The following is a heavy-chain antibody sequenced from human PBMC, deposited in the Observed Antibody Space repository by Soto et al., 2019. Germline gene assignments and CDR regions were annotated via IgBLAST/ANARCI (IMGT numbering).Heavy chain of an antibody. J-gene: IGHJ4*02. Sequence: GGSLRLSCVGSGFSFSNYNMNWVRQAPGKGLEWVSYITDSSDTVHYADSVRGRFTISRDNAESSLYLQMNSLTDEDTAVYFCARDFGHGYYFDYWGRGTLVTVSS. V-gene: IGHV3-48*02. CDR3: ARDFGHGYYFDY. D-gene: IGHD3-3*01. CDR1: GFSFSNYN. CDR2: ITDSSDTV.